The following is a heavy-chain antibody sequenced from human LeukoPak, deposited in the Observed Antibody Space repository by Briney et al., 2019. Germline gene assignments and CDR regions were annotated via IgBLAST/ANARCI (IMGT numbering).Heavy chain of an antibody. CDR1: GGSFSGYY. D-gene: IGHD5-24*01. J-gene: IGHJ4*02. CDR3: ARGGRDGYNSGDY. Sequence: PSETLSLTCAVYGGSFSGYYWSWIRQPPGKGLEWIGEINHSGRTNYNLSLKSRVTISVDTSKNQFSLKLSSVTAADTAVYYCARGGRDGYNSGDYWGQGTLVTVSS. CDR2: INHSGRT. V-gene: IGHV4-34*01.